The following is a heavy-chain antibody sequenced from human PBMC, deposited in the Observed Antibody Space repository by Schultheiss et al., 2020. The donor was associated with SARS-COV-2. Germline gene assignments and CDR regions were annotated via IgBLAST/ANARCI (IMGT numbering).Heavy chain of an antibody. CDR2: IIPMFGTT. J-gene: IGHJ6*02. D-gene: IGHD1-1*01. CDR1: GGTFSSYA. V-gene: IGHV1-69*13. Sequence: SVKVSCKASGGTFSSYAFSWVRQAPGQGLEWMGGIIPMFGTTYYAQQFQGRVTISADESTSTAYMEVSSLRSEDTAVYYCAKEGTTTGIGWYYYYGMDVWGQGTAVTVSS. CDR3: AKEGTTTGIGWYYYYGMDV.